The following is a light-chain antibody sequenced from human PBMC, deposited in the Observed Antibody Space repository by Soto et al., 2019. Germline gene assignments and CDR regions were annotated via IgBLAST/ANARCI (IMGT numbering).Light chain of an antibody. Sequence: EIVLTQSPATLSVSPGGRATLSCRASQSISDTLAWYQQKPGQAPRLLIYGASSRATGTPDRFSGSGSGTDFTLTISRLEPEDFAVYYCQQYGSSPTFGGGTKVDIK. CDR1: QSISDT. CDR3: QQYGSSPT. J-gene: IGKJ4*01. CDR2: GAS. V-gene: IGKV3-20*01.